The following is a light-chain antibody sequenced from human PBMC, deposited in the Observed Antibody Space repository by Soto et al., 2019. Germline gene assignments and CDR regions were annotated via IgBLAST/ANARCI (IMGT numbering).Light chain of an antibody. CDR2: AAS. V-gene: IGKV1-9*01. CDR1: QDITSF. CDR3: QQLSGYPLT. J-gene: IGKJ4*01. Sequence: DIQLTQSPSFLSASEGDRVTFTCRASQDITSFLAWYQQKPGKAPKLLIYAASTLQSGVPSRFSGSGFGTEFTLTINSLQPEDFATYYCQQLSGYPLTFGGGTTVEI.